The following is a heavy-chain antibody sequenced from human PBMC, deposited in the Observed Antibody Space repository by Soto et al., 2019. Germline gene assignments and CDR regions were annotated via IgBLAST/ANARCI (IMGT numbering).Heavy chain of an antibody. J-gene: IGHJ5*02. CDR2: ISGSGGST. D-gene: IGHD3-16*01. CDR3: EKHYLSGEYVVGWFDT. Sequence: GGSLRLSCAASGFTFSSYAMSWVRQAPGKGLEWVSAISGSGGSTYYADSVKGRFTISRDNSKNTLYLQMNSLRAEETAVYYCEKHYLSGEYVVGWFDTWGQGTLVTVSS. V-gene: IGHV3-23*01. CDR1: GFTFSSYA.